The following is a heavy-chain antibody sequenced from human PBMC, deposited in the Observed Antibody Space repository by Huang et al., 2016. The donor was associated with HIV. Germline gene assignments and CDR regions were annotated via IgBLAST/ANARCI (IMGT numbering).Heavy chain of an antibody. J-gene: IGHJ4*02. Sequence: HVQLVQSGADVQKPGASVKVSCKASGYTFDSYGSNWVRQASGHGLEWMGWIGPHNGKTNHSQKVQGRVTMTTDTTTSTAYMELMILTSDDTAVYYCARDATGYGTGWSTEFDYWGQGTLVTVSS. CDR2: IGPHNGKT. CDR1: GYTFDSYG. D-gene: IGHD6-19*01. CDR3: ARDATGYGTGWSTEFDY. V-gene: IGHV1-18*04.